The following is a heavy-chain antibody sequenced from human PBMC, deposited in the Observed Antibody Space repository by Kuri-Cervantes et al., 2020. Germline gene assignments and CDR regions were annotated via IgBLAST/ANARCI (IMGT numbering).Heavy chain of an antibody. CDR1: GFTFSSYG. D-gene: IGHD3-10*01. V-gene: IGHV3-30*18. Sequence: LSLTCAASGFTFSSYGMHWVRQAPGKGLEWVAVISYDGSNKYYADSVKGRFTISRDNSKNTLYLQMNSLRAEDTAVYYCAKDRRSEGITYYYGMDVWGQGTTVTVSS. CDR3: AKDRRSEGITYYYGMDV. J-gene: IGHJ6*02. CDR2: ISYDGSNK.